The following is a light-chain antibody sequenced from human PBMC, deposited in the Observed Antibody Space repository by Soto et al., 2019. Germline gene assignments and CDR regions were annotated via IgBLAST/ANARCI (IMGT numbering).Light chain of an antibody. CDR1: SSDVGGYNY. CDR3: SSYTSSSTRV. CDR2: EVS. Sequence: QSALTQPASVSGSPGQSITISCTGTSSDVGGYNYVSWYQQHPGKAPKLMIHEVSNRPSGVSNRFSGSKSGNTASLTISGLQAEDEAYYYCSSYTSSSTRVFGGGTKLTVL. V-gene: IGLV2-14*01. J-gene: IGLJ3*02.